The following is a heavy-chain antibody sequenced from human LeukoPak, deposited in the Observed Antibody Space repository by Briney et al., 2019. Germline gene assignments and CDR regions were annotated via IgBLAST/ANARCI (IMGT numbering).Heavy chain of an antibody. J-gene: IGHJ4*02. CDR3: ASPYYYDSSGYYYGPDY. CDR1: GFTFSSYG. V-gene: IGHV3-30*03. D-gene: IGHD3-22*01. CDR2: ISSDGSSK. Sequence: GRSLRLSCAASGFTFSSYGIHWVRQAPGKGLEWVAVISSDGSSKYYADSVKGRFTISRDNSKSTLYLQMNSLRDDDTSLYYCASPYYYDSSGYYYGPDYWGQGTLVTVSS.